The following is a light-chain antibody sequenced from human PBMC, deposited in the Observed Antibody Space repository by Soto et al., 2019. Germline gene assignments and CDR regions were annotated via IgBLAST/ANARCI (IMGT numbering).Light chain of an antibody. CDR2: DAS. Sequence: DIQMTQSPSTLSASVGDGVTITCRASQSISSWLAWYQQKPGKAPKLLIYDASSLESGVPSRFSGSGSGTEFTLTISSLQPDDFATYYCQQYNSYSTFGHGTKLEIK. V-gene: IGKV1-5*01. CDR1: QSISSW. J-gene: IGKJ2*01. CDR3: QQYNSYST.